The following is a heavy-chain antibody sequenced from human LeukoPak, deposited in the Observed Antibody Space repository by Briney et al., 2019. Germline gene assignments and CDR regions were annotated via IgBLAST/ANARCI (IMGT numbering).Heavy chain of an antibody. CDR2: IYNSGST. CDR3: ARSAIDAFDI. Sequence: PWETLSLTCTVSGGSISSYYWSWIRQPPGKGLGCIGYIYNSGSTNYNPSLKSRVSISVDTSKNQFSLKLSSVTAADTAVYYCARSAIDAFDIWGQRTIPTVSS. V-gene: IGHV4-59*08. D-gene: IGHD6-25*01. CDR1: GGSISSYY. J-gene: IGHJ3*02.